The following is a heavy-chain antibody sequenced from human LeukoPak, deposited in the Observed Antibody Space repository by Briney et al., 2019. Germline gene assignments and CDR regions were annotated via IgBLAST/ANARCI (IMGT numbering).Heavy chain of an antibody. CDR2: ISYDGSNK. CDR1: GFTSSSYA. V-gene: IGHV3-30-3*01. J-gene: IGHJ4*02. D-gene: IGHD3-22*01. CDR3: ARDLIVDYYDSSGS. Sequence: GRSLRLSCAASGFTSSSYAMHWVRQAPGKGLEWVAVISYDGSNKYYADSVKGRFTISRDNSKNTLYLQMNSLRAEDTAVYYCARDLIVDYYDSSGSWGQGTLVTVSS.